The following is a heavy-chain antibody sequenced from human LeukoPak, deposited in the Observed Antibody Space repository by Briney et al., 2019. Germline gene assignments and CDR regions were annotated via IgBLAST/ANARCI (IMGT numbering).Heavy chain of an antibody. CDR2: FDPEDGET. Sequence: ASVKVSCKVSGYTLTELSMYWVRQAPGKGLEWMGGFDPEDGETVYAQRFQGRVTMTEDTSTDTAYMVLSSLRSEDTAVYYCATGSLRLGEFSLGYWGQGTLVTVSS. D-gene: IGHD3-16*02. J-gene: IGHJ4*02. V-gene: IGHV1-24*01. CDR1: GYTLTELS. CDR3: ATGSLRLGEFSLGY.